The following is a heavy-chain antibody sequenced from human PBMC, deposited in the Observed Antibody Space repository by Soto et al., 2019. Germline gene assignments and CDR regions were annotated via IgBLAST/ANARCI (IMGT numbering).Heavy chain of an antibody. CDR1: GFTFRFYT. CDR2: ITSKSTTI. Sequence: GALRLSCSASGFTFRFYTMNWVRQAPGQGLEWVSYITSKSTTIKYADSVKGRFTVSRDNAKNSLYLQLNSLRDEDTAVYYCAREMGACSDSSCYPGPYDSWGQGTLVTVSS. D-gene: IGHD3-16*01. CDR3: AREMGACSDSSCYPGPYDS. V-gene: IGHV3-48*02. J-gene: IGHJ5*02.